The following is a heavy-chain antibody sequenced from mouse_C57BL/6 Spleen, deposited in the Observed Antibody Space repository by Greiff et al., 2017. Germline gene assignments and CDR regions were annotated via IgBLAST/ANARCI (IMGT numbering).Heavy chain of an antibody. V-gene: IGHV14-4*01. J-gene: IGHJ3*01. Sequence: VQLQQSGAELVRPGASVKLSCTASGFNIKDVYMHWVKQRPEQGLEWIGWIDPENGDTEYASKFQGKATIPADTSSNTAYLQLSSLTSEDTAVYYCTQGGKGFAYWGQGTLVTVSA. CDR2: IDPENGDT. CDR1: GFNIKDVY. CDR3: TQGGKGFAY. D-gene: IGHD2-1*01.